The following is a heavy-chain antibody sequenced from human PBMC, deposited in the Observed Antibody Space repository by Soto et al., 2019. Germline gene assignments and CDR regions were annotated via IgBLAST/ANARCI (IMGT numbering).Heavy chain of an antibody. CDR2: ITGSGYT. V-gene: IGHV3-23*01. D-gene: IGHD4-4*01. CDR1: GSTFSSSA. Sequence: GGSLRLSCPASGSTFSSSAMSWVRQAPGKGLEWVSTITGSGYTYYADSVKGRFTISRDNSKNTLYLQMNSLRAEDTAVYYCAKDGSNYGAFDSWGQGTLVTVSS. J-gene: IGHJ4*02. CDR3: AKDGSNYGAFDS.